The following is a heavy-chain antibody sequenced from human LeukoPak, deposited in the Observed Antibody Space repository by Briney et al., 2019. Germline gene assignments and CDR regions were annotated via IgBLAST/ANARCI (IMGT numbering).Heavy chain of an antibody. CDR1: GGSISSSSYY. V-gene: IGHV4-39*01. J-gene: IGHJ4*02. D-gene: IGHD2-2*02. Sequence: SETLSLTCPVSGGSISSSSYYWGWIRQPPGKGLEWIWSIYYSGTTYYNPSLKSRVTISVDTSKNQFSLKLSSVTAADTAVYYCARLMGKEYCSSTSCYKGQTDYWGQGTLVTVSS. CDR3: ARLMGKEYCSSTSCYKGQTDY. CDR2: IYYSGTT.